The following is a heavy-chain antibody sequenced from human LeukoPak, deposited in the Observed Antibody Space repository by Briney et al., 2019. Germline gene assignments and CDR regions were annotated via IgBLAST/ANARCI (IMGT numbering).Heavy chain of an antibody. D-gene: IGHD2-21*02. V-gene: IGHV3-49*04. Sequence: GGALRLSCITSGFTFGDYAMSWVRQAPGMGLEWVGFITSSAYGGTTAYAASVKGRFTISRDDSKNIAYLQMNSLKTEDTAVYYCTRAPYCGGDCHRNWGQGTLVTVSS. CDR3: TRAPYCGGDCHRN. J-gene: IGHJ4*02. CDR1: GFTFGDYA. CDR2: ITSSAYGGTT.